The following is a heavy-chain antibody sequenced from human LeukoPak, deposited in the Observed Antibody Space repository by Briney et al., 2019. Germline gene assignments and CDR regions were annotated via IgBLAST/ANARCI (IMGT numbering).Heavy chain of an antibody. V-gene: IGHV1-46*01. CDR2: INPSGGST. Sequence: ASVKVSCKASGYTFTSYDINWVRQATGQGLEWMGIINPSGGSTSYAQKFQGRVTMTRDMSTSTVYMELSSLRSEDTAVYYCARGGIVGATTCDYWGQGTLVTVSS. J-gene: IGHJ4*02. CDR1: GYTFTSYD. D-gene: IGHD1-26*01. CDR3: ARGGIVGATTCDY.